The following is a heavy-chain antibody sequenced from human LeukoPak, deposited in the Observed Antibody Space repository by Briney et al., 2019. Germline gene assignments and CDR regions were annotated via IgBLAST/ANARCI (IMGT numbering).Heavy chain of an antibody. CDR3: AKDQRIQLWLEFDYFDY. CDR1: GFTFSSYA. Sequence: GGTLRLSCAASGFTFSSYAMSWVRQAPGKGLEWVSAISGSGGSTYYADSVKGRFTISRDNSKNTLYLQMNSLRAEDTAVYYCAKDQRIQLWLEFDYFDYWGQRTLVTVSS. D-gene: IGHD5-18*01. V-gene: IGHV3-23*01. J-gene: IGHJ4*02. CDR2: ISGSGGST.